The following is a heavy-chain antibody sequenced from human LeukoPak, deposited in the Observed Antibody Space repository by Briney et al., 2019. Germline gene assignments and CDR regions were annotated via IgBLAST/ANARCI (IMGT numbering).Heavy chain of an antibody. D-gene: IGHD3-10*01. J-gene: IGHJ4*02. CDR1: GFIFSSYA. V-gene: IGHV3-23*01. Sequence: GGSLRLSCAASGFIFSSYAMSWVRQAPGKGLEWVSAISGSGGSTYYADSVKGRFTISRDNSKNTLYLQMNSLRAEDTAVYYCAKYYGSGSRLTYYFIDYWGQGTLVTVSS. CDR2: ISGSGGST. CDR3: AKYYGSGSRLTYYFIDY.